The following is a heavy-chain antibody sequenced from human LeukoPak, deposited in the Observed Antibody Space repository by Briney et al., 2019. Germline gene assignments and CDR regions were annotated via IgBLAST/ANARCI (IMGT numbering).Heavy chain of an antibody. CDR2: IYSGGST. CDR1: GFTFSSDW. Sequence: GGSLRLSCAASGFTFSSDWMHWVRQAPGKGLEWVSVIYSGGSTYYADSVKGRFTISRDNSKNTLYLQMNSLRAEDTAVYYCAREYGDYAGYFDYWGQGTLVTVSS. D-gene: IGHD4-17*01. J-gene: IGHJ4*02. CDR3: AREYGDYAGYFDY. V-gene: IGHV3-53*01.